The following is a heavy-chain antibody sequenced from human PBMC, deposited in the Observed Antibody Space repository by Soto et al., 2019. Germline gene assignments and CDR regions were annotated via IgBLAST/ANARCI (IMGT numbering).Heavy chain of an antibody. V-gene: IGHV4-59*08. CDR2: LYYSTNT. Sequence: SETLSLTCTVSGGSISSYYWSWIRQPPGKGLEWIGYLYYSTNTNYNPSLRSRLTVSVDTSKNQLSLKLSSLTAADTAMYYCASLQVPGNFDYWGQGTLVTVSS. CDR1: GGSISSYY. D-gene: IGHD6-13*01. CDR3: ASLQVPGNFDY. J-gene: IGHJ4*02.